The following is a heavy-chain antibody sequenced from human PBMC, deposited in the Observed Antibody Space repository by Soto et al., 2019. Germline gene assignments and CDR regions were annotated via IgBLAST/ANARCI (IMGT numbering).Heavy chain of an antibody. J-gene: IGHJ3*01. V-gene: IGHV1-18*01. D-gene: IGHD6-19*01. CDR2: ISGYNGNT. CDR1: GYTFKGYG. Sequence: QVHLVQSGTELRKPGASVRVSCEVSGYTFKGYGISWLRQAPGQGLEWMGWISGYNGNTKYAQHLQGRVTLTTDTSTNTAYMELRSLRSDDTAVYSCAREPQYMSGWCTAFDVWGQGTTVIVSS. CDR3: AREPQYMSGWCTAFDV.